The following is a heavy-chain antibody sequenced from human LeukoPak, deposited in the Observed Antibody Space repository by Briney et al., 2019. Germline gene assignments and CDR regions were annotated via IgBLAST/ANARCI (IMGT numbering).Heavy chain of an antibody. D-gene: IGHD3-10*01. Sequence: GGSLRLSCEASGFTFGNFGMTWVRQAPGKGLQWVSGITGSSTWTYYAASVKGRFTVSRDNSQNTLHLQMNSLRADDTAVYYCARELVSSGTGYFDLWGRGTLVIVSS. CDR3: ARELVSSGTGYFDL. CDR1: GFTFGNFG. CDR2: ITGSSTWT. J-gene: IGHJ2*01. V-gene: IGHV3-23*01.